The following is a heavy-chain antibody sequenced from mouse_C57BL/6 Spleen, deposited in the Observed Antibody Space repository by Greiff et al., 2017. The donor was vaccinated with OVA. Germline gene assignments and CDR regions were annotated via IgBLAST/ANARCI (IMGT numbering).Heavy chain of an antibody. D-gene: IGHD3-2*02. V-gene: IGHV3-5*01. CDR1: GISITTGNYR. CDR3: AREGSSGYVLDY. J-gene: IGHJ2*01. Sequence: VQLQQSGPGLVKPSQTVFLTCTVTGISITTGNYRWSWIRQFPGNKLEWIGYIYYSGTITYNPSLTSRTTITRDTPKNQFFLEMNSLTAEDTATYYCAREGSSGYVLDYWGQGTTLTVSS. CDR2: IYYSGTI.